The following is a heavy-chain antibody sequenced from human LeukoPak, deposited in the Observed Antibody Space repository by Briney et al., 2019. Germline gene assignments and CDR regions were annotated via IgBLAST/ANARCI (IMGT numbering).Heavy chain of an antibody. CDR3: ARATYCSSTSCYKGNAFDI. CDR1: GFTFSSYS. D-gene: IGHD2-2*02. Sequence: PGGSLRLSCAASGFTFSSYSMNWVRQAPGKGLEWVSSISSSSSYIYYADSVKGRFTISRDNAKNSPYLQMNSLRAEDTAVYYCARATYCSSTSCYKGNAFDIWGQGTMVTVSS. V-gene: IGHV3-21*01. J-gene: IGHJ3*02. CDR2: ISSSSSYI.